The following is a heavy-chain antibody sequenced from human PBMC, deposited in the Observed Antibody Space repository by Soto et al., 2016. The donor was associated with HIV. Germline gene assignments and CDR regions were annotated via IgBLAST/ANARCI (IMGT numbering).Heavy chain of an antibody. D-gene: IGHD3-22*01. V-gene: IGHV1-69*13. CDR3: HYYDSSGYYPDPFDI. CDR2: IIPIFGTA. CDR1: GGTFSSYP. Sequence: QVQLVQSGAEVKKPGSSVKVSCKVSGGTFSSYPITWVRQAPGQGLEWMGGIIPIFGTASYAQKFQGRVTISADESTRTTYMELSSLISEDTAVYYCHYYDSSGYYPDPFDIWAKGQWSASHQ. J-gene: IGHJ3*02.